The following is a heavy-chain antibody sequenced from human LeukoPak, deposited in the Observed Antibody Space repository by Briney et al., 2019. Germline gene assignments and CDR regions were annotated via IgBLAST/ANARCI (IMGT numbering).Heavy chain of an antibody. CDR2: IRYDGSNK. CDR3: AKDLAYSSGWYYFDY. V-gene: IGHV3-30*02. D-gene: IGHD6-19*01. CDR1: GFTFSSYG. Sequence: GASLRLSCAASGFTFSSYGMHWVRQAPGKGLEWVAFIRYDGSNKYYADSVKGRFTISRDNSKNTLYLQMNSLRAEDTAVYYCAKDLAYSSGWYYFDYWGQGTLVTVSS. J-gene: IGHJ4*02.